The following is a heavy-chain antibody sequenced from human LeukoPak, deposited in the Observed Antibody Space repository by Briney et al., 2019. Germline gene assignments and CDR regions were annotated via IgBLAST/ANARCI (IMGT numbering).Heavy chain of an antibody. J-gene: IGHJ4*02. CDR2: IRSKAYGGTT. Sequence: GGSLRLSCTASGFTFGDYAMSWFRQAPGKGLEWVGFIRSKAYGGTTEYAASVKGRFTISRDDSKSIAYLQMNSLKTEDTAVYYCTRGLRYDSSGYHFLHWGQGTLVTVSS. CDR1: GFTFGDYA. V-gene: IGHV3-49*03. D-gene: IGHD3-22*01. CDR3: TRGLRYDSSGYHFLH.